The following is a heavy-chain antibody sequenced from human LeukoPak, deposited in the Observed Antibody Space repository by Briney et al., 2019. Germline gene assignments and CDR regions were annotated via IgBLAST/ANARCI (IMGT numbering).Heavy chain of an antibody. V-gene: IGHV1-2*02. D-gene: IGHD1-14*01. J-gene: IGHJ4*02. Sequence: ASVKVSCKASGYTFTDYYLHWVRQAPGQGLEWMGWINLNSGGTNSAQKFQGRVAMTRDTSISTAYMDLSRLRSDDTAVHYCAREGRNRSFDYWGQGTLVTVSS. CDR3: AREGRNRSFDY. CDR1: GYTFTDYY. CDR2: INLNSGGT.